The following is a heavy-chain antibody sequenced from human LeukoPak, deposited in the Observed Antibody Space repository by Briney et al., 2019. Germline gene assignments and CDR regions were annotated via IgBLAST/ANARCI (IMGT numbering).Heavy chain of an antibody. J-gene: IGHJ3*02. CDR3: AKDLTYYYDSSGYGDAFDI. D-gene: IGHD3-22*01. Sequence: PGGSLRLSCAASGFTFSSYGMHWVRQAPGKGLEWVAFIRYDGSNKYYADSVKGRFTISRDNSKKTLYLQMNSLRAEDTAVYYCAKDLTYYYDSSGYGDAFDIWGQGTMVTVSS. CDR2: IRYDGSNK. CDR1: GFTFSSYG. V-gene: IGHV3-30*02.